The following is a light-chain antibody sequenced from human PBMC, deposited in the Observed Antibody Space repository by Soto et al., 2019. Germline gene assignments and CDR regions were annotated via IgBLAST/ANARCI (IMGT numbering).Light chain of an antibody. CDR1: QSVRSRY. Sequence: DIVLTQSPGTLSLSPGERATLSCRASQSVRSRYLAWYQQKAGQAPRLLIYDASRRATGIPDRFSGSGSGTDFTLTISRLEPDDFAVYYCQQYGSSVTFGGRTKVEIK. CDR3: QQYGSSVT. J-gene: IGKJ4*01. V-gene: IGKV3-20*01. CDR2: DAS.